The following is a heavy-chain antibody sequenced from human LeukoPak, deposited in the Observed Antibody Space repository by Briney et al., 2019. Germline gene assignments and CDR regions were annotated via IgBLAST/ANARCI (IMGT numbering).Heavy chain of an antibody. CDR2: IYTSGST. D-gene: IGHD2-2*01. J-gene: IGHJ4*02. Sequence: PSQTLSLTCTVSGGSISSGRNYWSWIRQPAGKGLEWIGRIYTSGSTNYNPSLKSRVIISVDTSKNQFSLRLSSVTAADTAVYYCATERSTIVVVPAAPFDYWGQGTLVTVSS. CDR3: ATERSTIVVVPAAPFDY. CDR1: GGSISSGRNY. V-gene: IGHV4-61*02.